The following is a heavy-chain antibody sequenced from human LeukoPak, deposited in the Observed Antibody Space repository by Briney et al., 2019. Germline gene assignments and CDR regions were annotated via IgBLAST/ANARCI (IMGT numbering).Heavy chain of an antibody. CDR2: IRNKANSYTT. D-gene: IGHD6-13*01. V-gene: IGHV3-72*01. Sequence: PGGSLRLSCAASGFTFSDYYMDWVRQTPEKGLEWVGRIRNKANSYTTEYAASVKGRFTVSRDDSETSLYLQMNSLRTEDTAVYYCARSSSSWYPLFDYWGHGTLVTVSS. J-gene: IGHJ4*01. CDR1: GFTFSDYY. CDR3: ARSSSSWYPLFDY.